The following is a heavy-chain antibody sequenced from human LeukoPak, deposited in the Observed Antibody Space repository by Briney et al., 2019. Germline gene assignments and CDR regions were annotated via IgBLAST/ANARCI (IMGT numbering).Heavy chain of an antibody. CDR2: ISAYNGNT. J-gene: IGHJ3*02. CDR3: ARVRDYYYAFDI. D-gene: IGHD3-10*01. CDR1: GYTFTSYG. V-gene: IGHV1-18*01. Sequence: ASVKVSCKASGYTFTSYGISWVRQAPGQGLEWMGWISAYNGNTNYAQKLQGRVTMTTDTSTSTAYMELSSLRSDDTAVYYCARVRDYYYAFDIWGQGTMVTVSS.